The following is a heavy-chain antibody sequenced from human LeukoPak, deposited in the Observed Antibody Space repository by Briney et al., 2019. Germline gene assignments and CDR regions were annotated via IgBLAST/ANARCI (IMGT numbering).Heavy chain of an antibody. CDR3: AKDIGYCSSTSCAGAFDI. J-gene: IGHJ3*02. V-gene: IGHV3-9*01. CDR2: ISWNSGSV. CDR1: GFTFDDYA. Sequence: GRSLRLSCAASGFTFDDYAMHWVRQAPGKGLEWVSGISWNSGSVGYADSVKGRFTISRDNAKNSLYLQMNSLRAEDTALYYCAKDIGYCSSTSCAGAFDIWGQGTMVTVSS. D-gene: IGHD2-2*03.